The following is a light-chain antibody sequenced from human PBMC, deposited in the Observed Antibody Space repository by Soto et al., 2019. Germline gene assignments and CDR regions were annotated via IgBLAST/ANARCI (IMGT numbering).Light chain of an antibody. V-gene: IGKV3-15*01. CDR1: QSVSSN. CDR2: GTS. Sequence: EIVLSQSPATLCVSPGESATLSCRASQSVSSNLGWYQQKPGQAPRLLIYGTSARITGIPARFSGSGSGTEFTLTISSLQSEDFAVYYCQQHNSWPWTFGQGTKV. J-gene: IGKJ1*01. CDR3: QQHNSWPWT.